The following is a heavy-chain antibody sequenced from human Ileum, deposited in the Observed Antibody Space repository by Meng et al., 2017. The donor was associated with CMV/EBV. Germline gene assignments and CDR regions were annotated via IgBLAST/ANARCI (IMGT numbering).Heavy chain of an antibody. J-gene: IGHJ5*02. CDR1: GFNFGGFY. Sequence: GGSLRLSCAASGFNFGGFYMVWVRQAPGKGLEWISHINGPATAVYYANSVKGRFTISRDNAQTSLYLQMDSLRVKDSAVYYCARDPRNKGLDPWGQGTLVTVSS. V-gene: IGHV3-11*01. CDR3: ARDPRNKGLDP. CDR2: INGPATAV.